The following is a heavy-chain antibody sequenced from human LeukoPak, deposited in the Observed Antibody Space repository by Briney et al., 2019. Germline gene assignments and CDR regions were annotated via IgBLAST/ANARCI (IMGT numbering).Heavy chain of an antibody. CDR1: GFTFSSYD. CDR3: AKDEVGDSSGYYSLDY. V-gene: IGHV3-13*01. CDR2: IGTAGDT. D-gene: IGHD3-22*01. Sequence: GGSLRLSCAASGFTFSSYDMHWVRQATGKGLEWVSAIGTAGDTYYPGSVKGRFTISRENAKNSLYLQMNSLRAGDTAVYYCAKDEVGDSSGYYSLDYWGQGTLVTVSS. J-gene: IGHJ4*02.